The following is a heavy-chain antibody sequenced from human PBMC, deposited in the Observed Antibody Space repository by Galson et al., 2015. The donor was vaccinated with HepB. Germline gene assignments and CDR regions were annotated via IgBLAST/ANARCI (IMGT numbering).Heavy chain of an antibody. J-gene: IGHJ3*02. Sequence: QSGAEVKKPGESLKISCKGSGSSFTSYWIGWERQMPGKGLEWMGIIYPGDSDTRYSPSFQGQVTISADKSISTAYLQWSSLKASDTAMYYCARAPPAYGLFGELAPDAFDIWGQGTMVTVSS. CDR1: GSSFTSYW. V-gene: IGHV5-51*01. D-gene: IGHD3-10*02. CDR3: ARAPPAYGLFGELAPDAFDI. CDR2: IYPGDSDT.